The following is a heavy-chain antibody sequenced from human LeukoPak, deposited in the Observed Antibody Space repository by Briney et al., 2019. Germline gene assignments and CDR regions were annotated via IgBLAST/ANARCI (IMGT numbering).Heavy chain of an antibody. J-gene: IGHJ6*03. Sequence: SETLSLTCTVSGGSISSYYWSWIRQPAGKGLEWIGRIYTSGSTNYNPSLKSRVTMSVDTSKNQFSLKLSSVTAADTAVYYRARGGFWGNYYYMDVWGKGTTVTVSS. V-gene: IGHV4-4*07. D-gene: IGHD7-27*01. CDR3: ARGGFWGNYYYMDV. CDR1: GGSISSYY. CDR2: IYTSGST.